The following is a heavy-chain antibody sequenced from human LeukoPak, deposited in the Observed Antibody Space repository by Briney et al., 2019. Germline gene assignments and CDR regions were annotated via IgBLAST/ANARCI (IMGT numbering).Heavy chain of an antibody. Sequence: SETLSLTCTVSGGSISHYYWSWIRQPPGKGLEWIGCVSYSGSTNYNPPLESRVTISVDTSKNQFSLRLSSVTAADTALYFCARSRSSSWWFAFDIWGQGTMVTVSS. CDR3: ARSRSSSWWFAFDI. D-gene: IGHD6-13*01. J-gene: IGHJ3*02. CDR1: GGSISHYY. CDR2: VSYSGST. V-gene: IGHV4-59*01.